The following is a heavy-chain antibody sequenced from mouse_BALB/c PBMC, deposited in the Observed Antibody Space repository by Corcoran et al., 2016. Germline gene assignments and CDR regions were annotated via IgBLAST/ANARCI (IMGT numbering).Heavy chain of an antibody. CDR3: ARAPLAYYAMDY. CDR2: INTYTGEP. J-gene: IGHJ4*01. V-gene: IGHV9-1*02. CDR1: GYTFTNYG. Sequence: QIQLVQSGPELKKPGATVKISCKASGYTFTNYGMNWVKQSPGKGLKWMGWINTYTGEPTYADDFKGRFAFSFETSASTAYLQINNLKNEDMATYFCARAPLAYYAMDYWGQGTSVTVSS.